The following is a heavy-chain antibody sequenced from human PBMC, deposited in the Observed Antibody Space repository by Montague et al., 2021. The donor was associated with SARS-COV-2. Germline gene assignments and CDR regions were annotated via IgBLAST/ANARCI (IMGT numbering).Heavy chain of an antibody. CDR2: ISYDGSKK. Sequence: SQRLSCAASGFTFSTYPMHWVRQAPGKGLEWLVVISYDGSKKDYADSVKGRFTISRDNSENMLYLQMNSLRAEDTAVYYCAKEQYSSSWSDFDYWGQGTVVAVSS. J-gene: IGHJ4*02. D-gene: IGHD6-13*01. CDR1: GFTFSTYP. V-gene: IGHV3-30*04. CDR3: AKEQYSSSWSDFDY.